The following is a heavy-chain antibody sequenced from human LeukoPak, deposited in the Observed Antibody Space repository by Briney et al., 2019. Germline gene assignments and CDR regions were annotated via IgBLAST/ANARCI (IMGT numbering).Heavy chain of an antibody. CDR3: ARDLFDY. CDR1: GFTFSSYA. J-gene: IGHJ4*02. CDR2: ISYDGSNK. V-gene: IGHV3-30-3*01. Sequence: GGSLRLSCAASGFTFSSYAMHWVRQAPGKGLEWVAVISYDGSNKYYADSVKGRFTISRDNSKNTLYLQMNSLRAEDAAVYYCARDLFDYWGQGTLVTVSS.